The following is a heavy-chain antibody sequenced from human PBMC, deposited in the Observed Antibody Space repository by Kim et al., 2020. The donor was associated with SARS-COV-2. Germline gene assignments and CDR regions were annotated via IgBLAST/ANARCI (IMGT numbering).Heavy chain of an antibody. D-gene: IGHD2-2*01. CDR2: INSDGRNT. V-gene: IGHV3-74*01. CDR3: ARSRELDV. CDR1: GFTFSSYS. Sequence: GGSLRHSCAASGFTFSSYSIHWVRQVPGKGLVWVSRINSDGRNTIYADSVKGRFTVSRDNAKNTLYLQMNSLRAEDTAVYYCARSRELDVWGQGTTVTVSS. J-gene: IGHJ6*02.